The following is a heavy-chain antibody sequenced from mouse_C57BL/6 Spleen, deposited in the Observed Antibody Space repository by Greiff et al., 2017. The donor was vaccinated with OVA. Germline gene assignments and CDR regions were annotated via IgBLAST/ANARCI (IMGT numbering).Heavy chain of an antibody. D-gene: IGHD2-2*01. CDR2: IYPGDGDT. V-gene: IGHV1-82*01. CDR3: ARRGVYGYDDWFAY. CDR1: GYAFSSSW. Sequence: QVQLQQSGPELVKPGASVKISCKASGYAFSSSWMNWVKQRPGKGLEWIGRIYPGDGDTNYNGKFKGKATLTADKSSSTAYMQLSSLTSEDSAVYFGARRGVYGYDDWFAYWGQGTLVTVSA. J-gene: IGHJ3*01.